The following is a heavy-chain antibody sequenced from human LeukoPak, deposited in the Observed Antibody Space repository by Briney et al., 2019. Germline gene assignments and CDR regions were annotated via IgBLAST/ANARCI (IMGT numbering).Heavy chain of an antibody. V-gene: IGHV4-4*02. D-gene: IGHD2-15*01. CDR3: ARVPFCSGGSCYSAFDI. CDR2: IYHSGST. Sequence: SETLSLTCAVSGGSISSSNWWSWVRQPPGKGLEWIGEIYHSGSTNYNPSLKSRVTISVDKSKNQFSLKLSSVTAADTAVYYCARVPFCSGGSCYSAFDIWDQGTMVTVSS. CDR1: GGSISSSNW. J-gene: IGHJ3*02.